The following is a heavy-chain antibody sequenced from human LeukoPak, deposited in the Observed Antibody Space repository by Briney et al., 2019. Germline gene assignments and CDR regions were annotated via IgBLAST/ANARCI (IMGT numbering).Heavy chain of an antibody. CDR1: GFTFSSHW. CDR3: AKDGEQYYGSGSYYLYYFDY. V-gene: IGHV3-7*01. D-gene: IGHD3-10*01. CDR2: IKKDGSEK. Sequence: GGSLRLSCAASGFTFSSHWMSWVRQAPGKGLEWVANIKKDGSEKYYVDAVKGRFTISRDNAKTSLYLQMNSLRAEDTAVYYCAKDGEQYYGSGSYYLYYFDYWGQGTLVTVSS. J-gene: IGHJ4*02.